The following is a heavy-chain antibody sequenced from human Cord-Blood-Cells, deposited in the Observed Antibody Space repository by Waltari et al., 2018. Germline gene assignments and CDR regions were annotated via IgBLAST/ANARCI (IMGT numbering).Heavy chain of an antibody. CDR3: ARRAVIAFDI. Sequence: QLQLQESGPGLVKPSETLSLTCTVTGGPISSSSYSWGWIRQPPGKGLEWIGSIYYSGSTYYNPSLKSRVTISVDTSKNQFSLKLSSVTAADTAVYYCARRAVIAFDIWGQGTMVTVSS. V-gene: IGHV4-39*01. CDR1: GGPISSSSYS. D-gene: IGHD3-22*01. J-gene: IGHJ3*02. CDR2: IYYSGST.